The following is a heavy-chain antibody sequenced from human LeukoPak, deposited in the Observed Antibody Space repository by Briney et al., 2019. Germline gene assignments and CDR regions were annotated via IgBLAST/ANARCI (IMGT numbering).Heavy chain of an antibody. J-gene: IGHJ4*02. CDR3: ARGVGSSVDY. CDR1: GGSISSYY. CDR2: IYYGGST. D-gene: IGHD6-6*01. Sequence: SETLSLTCTVSGGSISSYYWSWIRQPPGKGLEWIGYIYYGGSTNYNPSLKSRVTISVDTSKNQFPLKLSSVTAADTAVYYCARGVGSSVDYWGQGTLVTVSS. V-gene: IGHV4-59*01.